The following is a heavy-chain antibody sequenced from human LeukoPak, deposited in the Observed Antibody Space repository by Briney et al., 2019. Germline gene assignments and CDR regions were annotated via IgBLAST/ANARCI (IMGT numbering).Heavy chain of an antibody. CDR3: ARGGAGMATLSGYFDY. D-gene: IGHD5-24*01. Sequence: ASVKVSCKASGGTFSSYAISWVRQAPGQGLEWMGGIIPIFGTANYAQKFQGRVAITTDESTSTAYMELSSLRSEDTAVYYCARGGAGMATLSGYFDYWGQGTLVTVSS. CDR1: GGTFSSYA. CDR2: IIPIFGTA. J-gene: IGHJ4*02. V-gene: IGHV1-69*05.